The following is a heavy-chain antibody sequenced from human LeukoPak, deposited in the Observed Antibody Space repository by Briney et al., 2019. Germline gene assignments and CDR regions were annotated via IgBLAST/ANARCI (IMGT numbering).Heavy chain of an antibody. J-gene: IGHJ5*02. CDR1: GGSISSHY. CDR2: IYYSGST. D-gene: IGHD2-21*02. Sequence: PSETLSLTRTVSGGSISSHYWSWIRQPPGKGLEWIGYIYYSGSTNYNPSLKSRVTISVDTSKNQFSLKLSSVTAADTAVYYCAKEGFGGYSNWFDPWGQGTLVTVSS. V-gene: IGHV4-59*11. CDR3: AKEGFGGYSNWFDP.